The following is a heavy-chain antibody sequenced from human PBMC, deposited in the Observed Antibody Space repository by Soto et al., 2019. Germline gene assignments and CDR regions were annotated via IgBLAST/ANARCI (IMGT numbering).Heavy chain of an antibody. Sequence: GGSLRLSCAASGFTFSVYAMSWVRQAPGKGLEWVSTISERGDSTYYADSVKGRFTISRDNSKNTLYLQMNSLRADDTAIYYCAYRTGFDYWGQGTLVTVSS. D-gene: IGHD1-1*01. V-gene: IGHV3-23*01. CDR1: GFTFSVYA. CDR2: ISERGDST. J-gene: IGHJ4*02. CDR3: AYRTGFDY.